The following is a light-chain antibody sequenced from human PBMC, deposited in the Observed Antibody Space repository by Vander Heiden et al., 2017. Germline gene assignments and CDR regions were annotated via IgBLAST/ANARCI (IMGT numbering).Light chain of an antibody. J-gene: IGLJ7*01. Sequence: SNVLTQPPSVSVAPGQPAPITCGGNSIGSNTVHWYRQRPGQAPVLVVYDDTDRPSRIPERFSGSNSGNTATLTISRVEAGDEADYYCQVWDTSGDHFAVFGGGTQLTVL. CDR3: QVWDTSGDHFAV. CDR1: SIGSNT. CDR2: DDT. V-gene: IGLV3-21*02.